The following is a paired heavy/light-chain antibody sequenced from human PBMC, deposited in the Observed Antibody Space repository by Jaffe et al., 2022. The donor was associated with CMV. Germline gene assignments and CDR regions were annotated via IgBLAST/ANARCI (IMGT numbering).Light chain of an antibody. J-gene: IGKJ2*01. V-gene: IGKV4-1*01. CDR1: QSVLSSSNNKNY. CDR2: WAS. Sequence: DIVMTQSPDSLAVSLGERATINCKSSQSVLSSSNNKNYLAWYQQKPGQPPRLLIYWASTRESGVPDRFSGSGSGTDFTLTISSLQAEDVAVYYCQQSYRTPETFGQGTKLEI. CDR3: QQSYRTPET.
Heavy chain of an antibody. CDR1: GYTFTAYY. V-gene: IGHV1-2*02. Sequence: QVQLVQSGAEVKKPGASVKVSCKASGYTFTAYYIHWVRQAPGQGLEWMGWINPDSGGTNYAQNFQGRVTMTRDTSITTVYMELSGLRSDDTAVYYCTRGENTGRKAYWGQGILVTVSS. J-gene: IGHJ4*02. CDR3: TRGENTGRKAY. CDR2: INPDSGGT. D-gene: IGHD1-1*01.